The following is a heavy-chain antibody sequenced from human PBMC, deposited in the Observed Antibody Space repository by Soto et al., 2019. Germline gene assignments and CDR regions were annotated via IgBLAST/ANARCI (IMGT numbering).Heavy chain of an antibody. CDR1: GFTFSRYW. V-gene: IGHV3-7*01. D-gene: IGHD3-22*01. J-gene: IGHJ5*02. CDR3: GRLISLAVDA. CDR2: IKQDGGEK. Sequence: EVQLVESGGGLVQPGGSLRLSCAASGFTFSRYWMSWVRQAPGKGLEGVANIKQDGGEKYYVDSVKGRFAISRDNAKNSLYMQMNSLRAEDTAVYYCGRLISLAVDAWGQGALVTVSS.